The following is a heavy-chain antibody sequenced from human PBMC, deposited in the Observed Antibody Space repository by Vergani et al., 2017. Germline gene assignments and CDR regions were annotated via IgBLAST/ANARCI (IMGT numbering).Heavy chain of an antibody. V-gene: IGHV4-4*02. CDR1: GGPISSSNW. CDR2: IEHSGST. CDR3: ASRGGVSYDSSGYYFRWYIDL. D-gene: IGHD3-22*01. Sequence: QVQLQESGPGLGKPSGTLSLTCAVSGGPISSSNWWRWVRQPPXKGLEWIGEIEHSGSTNDNPSLKSRVTISVEKSKNQFSLELSSVTAADTAVYYCASRGGVSYDSSGYYFRWYIDLWGRGTLVTGSS. J-gene: IGHJ2*01.